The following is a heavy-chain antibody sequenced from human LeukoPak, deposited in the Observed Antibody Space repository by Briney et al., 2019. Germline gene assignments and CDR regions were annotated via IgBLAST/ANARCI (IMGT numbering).Heavy chain of an antibody. D-gene: IGHD5-12*01. CDR3: AKENVDIVARGWFDP. CDR2: ISYDGSNK. V-gene: IGHV3-30*18. J-gene: IGHJ5*02. Sequence: GGSLRLSCAASGFTFSSHGMHWVRQAPGKGLEWVAVISYDGSNKYYADSVKGRFTISRDKSKNTLYLQMNSLRAEDTAVYYCAKENVDIVARGWFDPWGQGTLVIVSS. CDR1: GFTFSSHG.